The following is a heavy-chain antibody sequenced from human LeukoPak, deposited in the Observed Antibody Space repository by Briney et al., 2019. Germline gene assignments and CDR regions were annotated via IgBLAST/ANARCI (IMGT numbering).Heavy chain of an antibody. V-gene: IGHV3-66*01. CDR1: GFTVSTNY. CDR3: AELGITMIGGV. CDR2: IHRGGST. J-gene: IGHJ6*04. D-gene: IGHD3-10*02. Sequence: GGSLRLSCTASGFTVSTNYMSWVRQAPGKGLEWVSVIHRGGSTYYADSVKGRFTISRDNAKNSLYLQMNSLRAEDTAVYYCAELGITMIGGVWGKGTTVTISS.